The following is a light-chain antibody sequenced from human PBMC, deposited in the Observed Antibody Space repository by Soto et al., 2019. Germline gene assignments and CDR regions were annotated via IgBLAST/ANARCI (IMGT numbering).Light chain of an antibody. CDR1: QSVSSSY. J-gene: IGKJ4*01. V-gene: IGKV3-20*01. CDR2: GAS. Sequence: EIVLTQSPGTLSLSPGERATLSCRASQSVSSSYLAWYQQKPGQAPRLLIYGASSRATGIPDRFSGSGSGTDFTLTISRLEPEDFAVYYCRRLTFGGGTKVEIK. CDR3: RRLT.